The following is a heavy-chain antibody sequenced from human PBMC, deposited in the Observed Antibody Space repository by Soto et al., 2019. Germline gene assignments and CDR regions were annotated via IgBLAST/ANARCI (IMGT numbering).Heavy chain of an antibody. J-gene: IGHJ4*02. V-gene: IGHV4-59*12. CDR2: IYYSGST. Sequence: SETLSLTCSVSGGSISSYYWSWIRQPPGKGLEWIGYIYYSGSTNYNPSLKSRVTISIDTSKNQFSLKLSSVTAADTAVYYCARGSMVRGVTAAYWGQGTLVTVSS. CDR1: GGSISSYY. CDR3: ARGSMVRGVTAAY. D-gene: IGHD3-10*01.